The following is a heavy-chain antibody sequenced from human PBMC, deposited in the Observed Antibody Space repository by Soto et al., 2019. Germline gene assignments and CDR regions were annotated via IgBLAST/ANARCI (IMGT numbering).Heavy chain of an antibody. CDR3: ASSEFH. CDR2: IYYTGST. V-gene: IGHV4-61*01. Sequence: SETLSLTCTVSGGSVSSGNYYWSWIRQPPGKGLEWIGFIYYTGSTSYNPSLKSRVTISMDTSKNQFSLKLTSVTAADTAVYYCASSEFHWGQGTLVTVSS. D-gene: IGHD2-21*01. J-gene: IGHJ4*02. CDR1: GGSVSSGNYY.